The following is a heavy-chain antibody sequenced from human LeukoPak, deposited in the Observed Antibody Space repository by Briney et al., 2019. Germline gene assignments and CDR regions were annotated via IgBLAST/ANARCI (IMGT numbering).Heavy chain of an antibody. CDR2: IYHSGST. V-gene: IGHV4-30-2*01. J-gene: IGHJ4*02. CDR3: ARGYDDSGAFDY. D-gene: IGHD3-3*01. Sequence: NPSETLSLTCTVSGGSISSGGYYWSWIRQPPGKGLEWIGYIYHSGSTYYNPSLKSRVTISVDRSKNQFSLKLSSVTAADTAVYYCARGYDDSGAFDYWGQGTLVTVSS. CDR1: GGSISSGGYY.